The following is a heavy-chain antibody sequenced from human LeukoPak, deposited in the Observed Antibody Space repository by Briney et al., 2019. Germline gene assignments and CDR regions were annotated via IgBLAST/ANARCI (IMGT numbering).Heavy chain of an antibody. CDR1: GGSISSGSYY. CDR2: IYTSGST. Sequence: SETLSLICTVSGGSISSGSYYWSWIRQPAGKGLEWIGRIYTSGSTNYNPSLKSRVTISVDTSKNQFSLKLSSVTAADTAVYYCARDWAHPAAGTGGWFDPWGQGTLVTVSS. CDR3: ARDWAHPAAGTGGWFDP. J-gene: IGHJ5*02. D-gene: IGHD6-13*01. V-gene: IGHV4-61*02.